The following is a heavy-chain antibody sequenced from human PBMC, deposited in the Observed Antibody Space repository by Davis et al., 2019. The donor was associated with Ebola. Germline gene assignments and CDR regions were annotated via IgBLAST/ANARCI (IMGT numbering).Heavy chain of an antibody. CDR2: IYPGDSDT. Sequence: GESLKTSCKGSGYSFSNYWIGWVRQVPGKGLEWMGIIYPGDSDTSYSPSFQGQVTISADKSISTAYLQWSSLKASDTAMYYCARSEAAANDWFDPWGQGTLVTVSS. V-gene: IGHV5-51*01. D-gene: IGHD6-13*01. J-gene: IGHJ5*02. CDR1: GYSFSNYW. CDR3: ARSEAAANDWFDP.